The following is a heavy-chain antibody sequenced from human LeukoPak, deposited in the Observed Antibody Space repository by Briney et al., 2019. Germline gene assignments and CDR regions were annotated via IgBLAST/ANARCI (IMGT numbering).Heavy chain of an antibody. CDR1: GLTFTGYS. J-gene: IGHJ5*02. D-gene: IGHD2-15*01. Sequence: GGSLRLSCAASGLTFTGYSMNWVRQAPGKGLEWVSFISSSDTIYYADSVKGRFTISRDNAKNSLYLQMTSLRDDDTAVYYCARDGGYCSGGSCNNWFDPWGQGTLVAVSS. V-gene: IGHV3-48*02. CDR2: ISSSDTI. CDR3: ARDGGYCSGGSCNNWFDP.